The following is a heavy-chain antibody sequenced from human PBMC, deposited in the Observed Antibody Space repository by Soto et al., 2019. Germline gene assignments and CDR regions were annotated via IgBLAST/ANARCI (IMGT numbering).Heavy chain of an antibody. CDR2: ISAYNGNT. V-gene: IGHV1-18*01. J-gene: IGHJ6*03. Sequence: ASVKVSCKASGYTFSNYGISWVRQAPGQGLEWMGWISAYNGNTNYAQKFQGRVTMTRNTSISTAYMELSSLRSEDTAVYYCARAYGSGSYYNSAYYYYYYMDVWGKGTTVTVSS. CDR3: ARAYGSGSYYNSAYYYYYYMDV. D-gene: IGHD3-10*01. CDR1: GYTFSNYG.